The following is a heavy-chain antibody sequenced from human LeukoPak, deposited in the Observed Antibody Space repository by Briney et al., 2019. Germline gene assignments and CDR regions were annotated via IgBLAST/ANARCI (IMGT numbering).Heavy chain of an antibody. CDR1: GFIFSDYA. Sequence: GGSLRLSCAASGFIFSDYAMNWVRQAPGKGLEWVSTTAYAGTYYADSVKGRFITSRDDSKSTLYLQMNSLRADDTAVYFCANRYVSEYWGQGILVTVSS. CDR2: TAYAGT. V-gene: IGHV3-23*01. CDR3: ANRYVSEY. D-gene: IGHD3-16*01. J-gene: IGHJ4*02.